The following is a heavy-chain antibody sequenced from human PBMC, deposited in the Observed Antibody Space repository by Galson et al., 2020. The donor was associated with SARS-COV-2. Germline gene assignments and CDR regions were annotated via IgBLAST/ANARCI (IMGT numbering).Heavy chain of an antibody. J-gene: IGHJ4*02. V-gene: IGHV6-1*01. CDR1: GDSVSSNSAA. Sequence: SQTLSLTCAISGDSVSSNSAAWNWLRQSPSRGLEWPGRTYYRSKWYNDYAVSVKSRITINADTSKNQFSQQLNSVTPEDTAVYYCGRDGGVGLDLFDYWGQGTLVTVSS. CDR3: GRDGGVGLDLFDY. CDR2: TYYRSKWYN. D-gene: IGHD2-15*01.